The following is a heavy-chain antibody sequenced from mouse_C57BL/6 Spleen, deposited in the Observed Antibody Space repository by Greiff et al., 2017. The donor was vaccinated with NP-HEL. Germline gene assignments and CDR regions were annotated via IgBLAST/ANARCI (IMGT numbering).Heavy chain of an antibody. V-gene: IGHV1-50*01. CDR1: GYTFTSYW. D-gene: IGHD1-1*01. J-gene: IGHJ1*03. CDR3: ARYPFITTVVATDV. CDR2: LDPSDSYT. Sequence: QVQLKEPGAELVKPGASVKLSCKASGYTFTSYWMQWVKQRPGQGLEWIGELDPSDSYTNSNQKFKGKATLTVDTSSSTAYMQLSSLTSEDSAVYYCARYPFITTVVATDVWGTGTTVTVSS.